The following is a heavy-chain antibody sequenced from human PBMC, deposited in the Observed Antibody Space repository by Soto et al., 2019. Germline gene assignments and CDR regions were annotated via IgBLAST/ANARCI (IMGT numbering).Heavy chain of an antibody. D-gene: IGHD6-19*01. Sequence: PGGSLRLSCXASGFTFSDYYMSWIRQAPGKGLEWVSYISSSSSYTNYADSVKGRFTISRDNAKNSLYLQMNSLRAEDTAVYYCARVGSSGWSYPSHWGQGTLVTVSS. J-gene: IGHJ4*02. CDR1: GFTFSDYY. V-gene: IGHV3-11*06. CDR3: ARVGSSGWSYPSH. CDR2: ISSSSSYT.